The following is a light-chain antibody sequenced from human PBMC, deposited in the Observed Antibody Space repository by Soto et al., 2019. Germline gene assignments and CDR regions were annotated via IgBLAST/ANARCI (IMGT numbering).Light chain of an antibody. CDR2: DAS. CDR3: EQDNSYSWT. V-gene: IGKV1-5*01. CDR1: QSISSW. J-gene: IGKJ1*01. Sequence: DLHMTQSPSTLSASVGDRVTITCRASQSISSWLAWYQQKPGKAPKLLIYDASSLESGVPSRFSGSGSGTEFTLTISSLQPDDFATYYCEQDNSYSWTFGQGTKV.